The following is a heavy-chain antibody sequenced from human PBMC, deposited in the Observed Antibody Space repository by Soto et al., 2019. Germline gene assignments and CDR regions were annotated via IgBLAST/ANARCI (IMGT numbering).Heavy chain of an antibody. D-gene: IGHD1-1*01. J-gene: IGHJ4*02. V-gene: IGHV1-46*01. CDR2: INASGGST. CDR3: ATTNWNDGSRFDY. Sequence: GSVKVCFKASGYPFTSYYIHWVRQAPGQGLEWMGIINASGGSTSYAQKFQGRVTMTRDTSTSTVYMELSSLRSEDTAVYYCATTNWNDGSRFDYWGQGTMVTVSS. CDR1: GYPFTSYY.